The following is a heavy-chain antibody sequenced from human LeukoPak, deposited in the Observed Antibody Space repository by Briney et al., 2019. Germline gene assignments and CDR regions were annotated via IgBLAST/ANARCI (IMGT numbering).Heavy chain of an antibody. CDR1: GFTFSSYG. D-gene: IGHD4-17*01. CDR2: IWYDGSNK. CDR3: AKDRDDYGDYIFDY. J-gene: IGHJ4*02. V-gene: IGHV3-33*06. Sequence: PGGSLRLSCAASGFTFSSYGMHWVCQAPGKGLGWVAVIWYDGSNKYYADSVKGRFTISRDNSKNTLYLQMNSLRAEDTAVYYCAKDRDDYGDYIFDYWGQGTLVTVSS.